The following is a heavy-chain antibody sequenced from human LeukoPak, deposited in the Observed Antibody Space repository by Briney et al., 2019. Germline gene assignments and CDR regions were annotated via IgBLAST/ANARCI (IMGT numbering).Heavy chain of an antibody. CDR2: ISGSGGST. J-gene: IGHJ4*02. CDR1: GFTFSNYA. Sequence: SGGSLRLSCAASGFTFSNYAMSWVRQAPGKGLEWVSSISGSGGSTYYADSVKGRFTISRDNSKNTLYLQMNSLRGEDTAVYYCAKDREGTIADYFDYWGQGTLVTVSS. D-gene: IGHD1-7*01. V-gene: IGHV3-23*01. CDR3: AKDREGTIADYFDY.